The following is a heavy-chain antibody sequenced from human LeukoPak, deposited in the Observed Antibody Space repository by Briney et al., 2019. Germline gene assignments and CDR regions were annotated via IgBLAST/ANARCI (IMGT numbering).Heavy chain of an antibody. J-gene: IGHJ4*02. CDR3: AKAGDPGPTPYYFDY. CDR2: ISGSGGST. V-gene: IGHV3-23*01. CDR1: GFTFSSYA. Sequence: PGGSLRLSCAASGFTFSSYAMSWVRQAPGKGLEWVSAISGSGGSTYYADSVKGRFTISRANSKNTLYLQMNSLRAEDTAVYYCAKAGDPGPTPYYFDYWGQGTLVTVSS.